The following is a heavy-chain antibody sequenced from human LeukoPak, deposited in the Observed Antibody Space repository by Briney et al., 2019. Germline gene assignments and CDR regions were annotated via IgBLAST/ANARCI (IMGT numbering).Heavy chain of an antibody. CDR3: ASSHGGNSGLSYYYYGMDV. D-gene: IGHD4-23*01. J-gene: IGHJ6*02. Sequence: GESLKISCKGSGYSFTSYWIGWVRQMPGKGLEWMGIIYPGDSDTRYSPSFQGQVTISADKSISTAYLQWSSLKASDTAMYYCASSHGGNSGLSYYYYGMDVWGQGTTVTVSS. V-gene: IGHV5-51*01. CDR1: GYSFTSYW. CDR2: IYPGDSDT.